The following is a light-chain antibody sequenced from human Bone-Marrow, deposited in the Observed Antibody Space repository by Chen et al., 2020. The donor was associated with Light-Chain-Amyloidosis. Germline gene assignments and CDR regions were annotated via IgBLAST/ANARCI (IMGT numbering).Light chain of an antibody. Sequence: SYELTQPPSVSVSPGQTARITCSGDDLPTKYAYWYQQKPGQAPVLVIHRDTERPSGISVRFSGSSSGTTSTLTISGVQAEDEADYHCQSADSSGTYEVIVGGGTKLTVL. CDR2: RDT. V-gene: IGLV3-25*03. J-gene: IGLJ2*01. CDR1: DLPTKY. CDR3: QSADSSGTYEVI.